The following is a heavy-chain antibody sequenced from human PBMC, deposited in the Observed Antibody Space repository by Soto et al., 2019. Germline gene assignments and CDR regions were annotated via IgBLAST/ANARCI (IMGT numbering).Heavy chain of an antibody. D-gene: IGHD2-2*01. Sequence: ASVKVSCNASVYTFTGYAIHWLRQAPVQRLEWMGWINGGNGDTKYSQKFQGRVTITRDTSASTAYMELTSLGSEDTAVYHCARGYCSSTTCQYYVDFWGQGTQVTVSS. J-gene: IGHJ4*02. CDR2: INGGNGDT. V-gene: IGHV1-3*01. CDR3: ARGYCSSTTCQYYVDF. CDR1: VYTFTGYA.